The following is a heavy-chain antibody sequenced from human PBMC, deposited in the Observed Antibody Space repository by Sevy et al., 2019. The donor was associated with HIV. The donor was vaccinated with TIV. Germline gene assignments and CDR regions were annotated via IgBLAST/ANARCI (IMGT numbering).Heavy chain of an antibody. J-gene: IGHJ1*01. CDR1: GFTFSSYD. D-gene: IGHD1-1*01. V-gene: IGHV3-48*03. Sequence: GGYLRLSCAASGFTFSSYDMNWVRQAPGKGLEWVSFITTSGGTMYYADSVKGRFTISRDNFQNSLFLQMDSLRPEDTAVYYCALERLSSDVAEYFQNWGQGTLVTVSS. CDR2: ITTSGGTM. CDR3: ALERLSSDVAEYFQN.